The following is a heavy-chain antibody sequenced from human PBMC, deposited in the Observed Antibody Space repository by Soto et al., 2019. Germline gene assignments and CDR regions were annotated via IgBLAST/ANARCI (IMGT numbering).Heavy chain of an antibody. J-gene: IGHJ6*02. D-gene: IGHD3-10*01. CDR2: IYYSGST. CDR3: ARQYEVLLWFGEFPLGGMDV. CDR1: GGSISSSSYY. V-gene: IGHV4-39*01. Sequence: SETLSRTCTVSGGSISSSSYYWVWIRQPPGKGLEWIGSIYYSGSTYYNPSLKSRVTISVDTSKNQFSLKLSSVTAADTAVYYCARQYEVLLWFGEFPLGGMDVWGQGTTVTVSS.